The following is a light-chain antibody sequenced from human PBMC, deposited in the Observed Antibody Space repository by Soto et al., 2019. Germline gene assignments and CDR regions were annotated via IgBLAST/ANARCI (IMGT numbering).Light chain of an antibody. CDR1: SSDVGGYNY. CDR2: DVS. V-gene: IGLV2-14*01. Sequence: QSALTQPASVSGSPGQSITISCTGTSSDVGGYNYVSWYQQHPGKAPKLMIYDVSNRPSGVSNRFSGSKSGNTASPTISGLQAEDEADYYCSSYTSSSTVFGGGTKVTVL. CDR3: SSYTSSSTV. J-gene: IGLJ2*01.